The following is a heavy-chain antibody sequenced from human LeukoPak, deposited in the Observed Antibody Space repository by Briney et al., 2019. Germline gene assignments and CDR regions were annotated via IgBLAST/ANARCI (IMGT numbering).Heavy chain of an antibody. CDR1: GGSISDGCYY. Sequence: PSETLSLTCTVSGGSISDGCYYWTWIRQQPGKGLEWIGYIYDSGTTYYSPALESRVTISVDTSDNKFSQKLKSLTAADTAVYYGARGGDRRGFDYWGQGTLVTVSS. D-gene: IGHD1-14*01. CDR3: ARGGDRRGFDY. V-gene: IGHV4-31*03. CDR2: IYDSGTT. J-gene: IGHJ4*02.